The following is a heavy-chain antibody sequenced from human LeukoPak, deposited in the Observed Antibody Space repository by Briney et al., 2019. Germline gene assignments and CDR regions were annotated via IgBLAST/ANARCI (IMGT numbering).Heavy chain of an antibody. CDR3: ARDPIGLRYFDWYT. J-gene: IGHJ5*02. V-gene: IGHV3-21*01. Sequence: PGGSLRLSCAASGFTFSSYSMNWVRQAPGKGLEWVSSISSSSSYIYYADSVKGRFTISRDNAKNSLYLQMNSLRAEDTAVYYCARDPIGLRYFDWYTWGQGTLVTVSS. D-gene: IGHD3-9*01. CDR2: ISSSSSYI. CDR1: GFTFSSYS.